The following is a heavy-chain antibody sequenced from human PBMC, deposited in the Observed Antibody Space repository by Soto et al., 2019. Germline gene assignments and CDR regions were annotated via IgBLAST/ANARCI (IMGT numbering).Heavy chain of an antibody. D-gene: IGHD5-12*01. Sequence: GESLKISCKGSGYSFTSYWIGWVRQMPGKGLEWMGIIYPGDSDTRYSPSFQGQVTISADKSISTAYLQWSSLKASDTAMYYCARRGYSGYDWGNAFDIWGQGTMVTVSS. CDR2: IYPGDSDT. V-gene: IGHV5-51*01. CDR1: GYSFTSYW. CDR3: ARRGYSGYDWGNAFDI. J-gene: IGHJ3*02.